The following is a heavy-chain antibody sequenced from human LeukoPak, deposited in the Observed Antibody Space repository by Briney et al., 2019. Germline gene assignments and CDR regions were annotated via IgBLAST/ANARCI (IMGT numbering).Heavy chain of an antibody. D-gene: IGHD5-24*01. Sequence: SQTLSLTCTVSGGSISSGSYYWSWIRPPAGKGLEWIGRIYTSGSTNYNPSLKSRVTISVDTSKNQFSLKLSSVTAADTAVYYCASSEMATIWYLDLWGRGTLVTVSS. CDR2: IYTSGST. CDR1: GGSISSGSYY. V-gene: IGHV4-61*02. J-gene: IGHJ2*01. CDR3: ASSEMATIWYLDL.